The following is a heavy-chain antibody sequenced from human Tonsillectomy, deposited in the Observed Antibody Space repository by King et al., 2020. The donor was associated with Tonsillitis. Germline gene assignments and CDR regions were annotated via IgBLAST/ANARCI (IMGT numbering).Heavy chain of an antibody. Sequence: QVQLQESGPGLVKPSETLSLTCSVSGHSISSGYYWGWIRQAPGKGLEWIGNIYHSGTTYYNPSLKSRVTISVDTSKNEFSLKLTSVTAADTAIYYCAREGGVAVAASDYWGQGTLVTVSS. V-gene: IGHV4-38-2*02. CDR3: AREGGVAVAASDY. CDR2: IYHSGTT. D-gene: IGHD6-19*01. J-gene: IGHJ4*02. CDR1: GHSISSGYY.